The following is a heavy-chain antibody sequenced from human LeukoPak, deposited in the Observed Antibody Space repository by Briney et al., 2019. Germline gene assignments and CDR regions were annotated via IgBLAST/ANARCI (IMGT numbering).Heavy chain of an antibody. J-gene: IGHJ4*02. CDR1: GFTFSSYD. D-gene: IGHD3-10*01. V-gene: IGHV3-48*03. CDR3: ARNQYTSGSFY. CDR2: ISTSGSRI. Sequence: GGSLRLSCAASGFTFSSYDMIWVRQTPGKGLEWVSFISTSGSRIYYADSVKGRFTVSRDNAKDSLNLQMDSLRAEDTAVYYCARNQYTSGSFYWGQGTLVSVSS.